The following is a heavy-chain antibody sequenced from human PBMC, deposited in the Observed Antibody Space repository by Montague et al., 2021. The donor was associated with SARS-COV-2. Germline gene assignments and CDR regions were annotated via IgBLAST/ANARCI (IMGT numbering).Heavy chain of an antibody. V-gene: IGHV3-9*01. CDR3: AKDVYYGSGNYWQAFDY. Sequence: SLRLSCAASGFTFGDYAMHWVRQTPGKGLEWVSGISYNSENTGYADSVKGRFIISRDNAKNSLYLQMNSLRTDDTALYYCAKDVYYGSGNYWQAFDYWGQGTLVTVSS. J-gene: IGHJ4*02. CDR1: GFTFGDYA. CDR2: ISYNSENT. D-gene: IGHD3-10*01.